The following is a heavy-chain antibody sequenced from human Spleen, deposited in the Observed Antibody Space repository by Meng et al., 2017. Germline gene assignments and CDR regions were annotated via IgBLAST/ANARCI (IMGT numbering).Heavy chain of an antibody. Sequence: GGSLRLSCAASGFTFDDYAMHWVRQAPGKGLEWVSGISWNSGSIGYADSVKGRFTISRDNAKNSLYLQMNSLRAENTAVYYCAKDGVIGSADFFDSWGQGTLVTVSS. D-gene: IGHD1-26*01. CDR1: GFTFDDYA. CDR3: AKDGVIGSADFFDS. CDR2: ISWNSGSI. J-gene: IGHJ4*02. V-gene: IGHV3-9*01.